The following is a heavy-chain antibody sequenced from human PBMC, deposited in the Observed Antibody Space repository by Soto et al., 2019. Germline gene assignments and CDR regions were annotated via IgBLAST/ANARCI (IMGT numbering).Heavy chain of an antibody. Sequence: EVQLVESGGGLVQPGGSLRLSCAASGFTFSGYWMSWVRQAPGNGLEWVANIKQDGSEKYYVDSVKGRFTISRDNAKNSLYLQMNSLRAEDTAVYYCARDRYSYYDFWSGSLPYYYFGMDVWGQGTTVTVSS. D-gene: IGHD3-3*01. CDR3: ARDRYSYYDFWSGSLPYYYFGMDV. CDR1: GFTFSGYW. V-gene: IGHV3-7*01. CDR2: IKQDGSEK. J-gene: IGHJ6*02.